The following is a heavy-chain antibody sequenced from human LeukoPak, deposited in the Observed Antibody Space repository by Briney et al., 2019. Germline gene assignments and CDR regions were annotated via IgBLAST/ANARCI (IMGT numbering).Heavy chain of an antibody. V-gene: IGHV1-2*02. CDR1: GGTFSSYA. D-gene: IGHD3-10*01. CDR3: ARGVLLQGRGAFDI. J-gene: IGHJ3*02. CDR2: IIPKNGDT. Sequence: ASVKVSCKASGGTFSSYAISWVRQAPGQGLEWMGWIIPKNGDTNYAQKFRDRVTMTRDTSISTAYMEINSLTSDDTAVYYCARGVLLQGRGAFDIWGQGAMVTVSS.